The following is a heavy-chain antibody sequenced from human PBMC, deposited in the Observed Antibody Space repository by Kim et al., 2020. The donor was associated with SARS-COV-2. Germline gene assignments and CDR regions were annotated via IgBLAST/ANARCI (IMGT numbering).Heavy chain of an antibody. CDR1: GYTLTELS. J-gene: IGHJ4*02. CDR2: FDPEDGET. D-gene: IGHD3-10*02. CDR3: ATLPAVLPAPFGY. V-gene: IGHV1-24*01. Sequence: ASVKVSCKVSGYTLTELSMHWVRQAPGKGLEWMGGFDPEDGETIYAQKFQGRVTMTVDTSTDTAYMELSSLRSEDTAVYYCATLPAVLPAPFGYWGQGTLVTGSS.